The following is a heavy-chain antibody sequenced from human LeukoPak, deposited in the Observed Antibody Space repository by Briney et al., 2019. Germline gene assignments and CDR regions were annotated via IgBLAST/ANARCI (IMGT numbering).Heavy chain of an antibody. J-gene: IGHJ4*02. CDR2: ISYDGSNK. V-gene: IGHV3-30-3*01. CDR1: GFTFSSYA. D-gene: IGHD3-16*01. Sequence: GGSLRLSCAASGFTFSSYAMHWVRQAPGKGLEWVAVISYDGSNKYYADSVKGRFTISRDNSKNTLYLQMNSLRAEDTAVYYCARGGGFRERYYFDYWGQGTLVTVSS. CDR3: ARGGGFRERYYFDY.